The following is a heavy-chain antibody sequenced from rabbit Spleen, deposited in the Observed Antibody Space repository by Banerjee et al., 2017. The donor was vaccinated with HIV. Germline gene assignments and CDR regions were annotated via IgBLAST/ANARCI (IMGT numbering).Heavy chain of an antibody. D-gene: IGHD7-1*01. V-gene: IGHV1S40*01. CDR3: ARFYAGYGDFGYAAM. Sequence: QSLEESGGGLVKPGASLTLTCKASGFSFNSGYDMCWVRQAPGKGLEWIGYIDPIFGTTAYASWVNDRFSISRENTQNTLYLQLNSLTAADTATYFCARFYAGYGDFGYAAMWGPGTLVTVS. CDR1: GFSFNSGYD. CDR2: IDPIFGTT. J-gene: IGHJ4*01.